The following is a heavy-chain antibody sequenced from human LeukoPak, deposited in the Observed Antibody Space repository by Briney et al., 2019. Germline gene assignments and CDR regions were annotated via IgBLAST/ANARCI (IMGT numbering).Heavy chain of an antibody. J-gene: IGHJ4*02. V-gene: IGHV1-18*01. CDR3: ARVYDSSGLYYFDY. Sequence: ASXRVSCKASGYTFTSYGISWVRQAPGQGLEWMGWISAYNGNTNYAQKLQGRVTMTTDTSTSTAYMELRSLRSDDTAVYYCARVYDSSGLYYFDYWGQGTLVTVSS. D-gene: IGHD3-22*01. CDR2: ISAYNGNT. CDR1: GYTFTSYG.